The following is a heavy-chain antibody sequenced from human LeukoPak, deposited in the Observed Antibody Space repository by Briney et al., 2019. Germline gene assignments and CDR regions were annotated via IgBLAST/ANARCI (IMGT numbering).Heavy chain of an antibody. D-gene: IGHD3-22*01. V-gene: IGHV4-61*05. CDR2: IYYSGST. Sequence: KPSETLSLTCTVSGGSISSSSYYWGWIRQPPGKGLEWIGYIYYSGSTNYNPSLKSRITISIDTSKNQFSLRLSSVTAADTAMYYCARQWYYDSIDSWGQGTLVTVSS. CDR3: ARQWYYDSIDS. CDR1: GGSISSSSYY. J-gene: IGHJ4*02.